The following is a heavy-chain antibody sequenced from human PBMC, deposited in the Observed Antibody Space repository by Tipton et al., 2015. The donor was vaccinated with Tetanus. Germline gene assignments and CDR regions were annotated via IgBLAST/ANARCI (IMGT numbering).Heavy chain of an antibody. D-gene: IGHD5-12*01. CDR1: GGSISSGGYS. CDR2: IYHSGST. J-gene: IGHJ6*02. CDR3: ARDGLHGYGATNYGMDV. Sequence: TLSLTCAVSGGSISSGGYSWSWIRQPPGKGLEWIGYIYHSGSTYYNPSLKSRVTISVDRSKNQFSLKLSSVTAADTAVYYCARDGLHGYGATNYGMDVWGQGTTVTVSS. V-gene: IGHV4-30-2*01.